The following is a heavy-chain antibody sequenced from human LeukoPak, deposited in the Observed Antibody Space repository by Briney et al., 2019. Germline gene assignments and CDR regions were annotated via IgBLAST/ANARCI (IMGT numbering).Heavy chain of an antibody. CDR2: INPSGGST. Sequence: GASVKVSCKASGYTFTSYYMHWVRQAPGQGLEWMGIINPSGGSTSYAQKFQGRVTMTRDTSTSTVYMGLSSLRSEDTAVYYCARSDRFTHWFDPWGQGTLVTVSS. V-gene: IGHV1-46*01. CDR3: ARSDRFTHWFDP. D-gene: IGHD3-22*01. J-gene: IGHJ5*02. CDR1: GYTFTSYY.